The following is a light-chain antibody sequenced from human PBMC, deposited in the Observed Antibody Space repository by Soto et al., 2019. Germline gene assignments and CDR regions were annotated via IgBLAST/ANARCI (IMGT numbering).Light chain of an antibody. J-gene: IGKJ1*01. CDR2: VAS. CDR3: RQHNNYPCT. Sequence: DIQMTQSPSSLSASVGDRVTITCRASQAIRNDVGWYQQKPGKDPKRLIYVASRLESGVPSRFRGSGFGTEFTLTISGLQPEDFATYYCRQHNNYPCTFGQGTRVAIK. CDR1: QAIRND. V-gene: IGKV1-17*01.